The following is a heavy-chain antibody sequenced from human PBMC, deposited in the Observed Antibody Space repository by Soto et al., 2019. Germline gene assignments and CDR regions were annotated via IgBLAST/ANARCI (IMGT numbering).Heavy chain of an antibody. J-gene: IGHJ6*02. D-gene: IGHD3-10*01. CDR3: ARGKGMEENYFYYGMDI. CDR2: LNGGTGQT. Sequence: ASVKVSCKASGYTFSTYGMHWVRQAPGQSLEWMGWLNGGTGQTRYSQRFQDRVIITRDTSASTGYMELRSLRSEDTAVYYCARGKGMEENYFYYGMDIWGQGTTVTVSS. V-gene: IGHV1-3*01. CDR1: GYTFSTYG.